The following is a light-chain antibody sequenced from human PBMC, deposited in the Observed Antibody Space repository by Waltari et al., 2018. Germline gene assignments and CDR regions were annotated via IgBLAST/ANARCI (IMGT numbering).Light chain of an antibody. Sequence: DVVMTQSPLSLPVTLGQPASISCRSSQSLVSSDGNIYLNWFQQRPGQSPRRLIYKVSRRDSGVPDRFSGSGSGTDFTLGISRVEAEDVGLYFCMQGTNWPQSFGQGTKLEIK. V-gene: IGKV2-30*01. J-gene: IGKJ2*03. CDR2: KVS. CDR1: QSLVSSDGNIY. CDR3: MQGTNWPQS.